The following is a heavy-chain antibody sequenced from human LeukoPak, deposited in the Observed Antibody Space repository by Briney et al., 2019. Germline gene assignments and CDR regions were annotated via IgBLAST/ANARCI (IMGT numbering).Heavy chain of an antibody. D-gene: IGHD3-10*01. CDR2: ISGSGGST. Sequence: PGGSLRLSCAASGFTFSSYGMSWVRQAPGKGLEWVSAISGSGGSTYYADSVKGRFTISRDNSKNTLYLQMNSLRAEDTAVYYCAKNTGSGSYYIPDAFDIWGQGTMVTVSS. CDR3: AKNTGSGSYYIPDAFDI. J-gene: IGHJ3*02. V-gene: IGHV3-23*01. CDR1: GFTFSSYG.